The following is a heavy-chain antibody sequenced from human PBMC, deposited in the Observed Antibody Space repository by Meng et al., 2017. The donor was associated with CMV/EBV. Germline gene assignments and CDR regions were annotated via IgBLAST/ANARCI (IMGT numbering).Heavy chain of an antibody. CDR3: ARGGNWFDP. V-gene: IGHV4-34*01. J-gene: IGHJ5*02. Sequence: QVQLQEWGAGLWKHSETLSRTCAVYGGSFSGYYWSWIRQPPGKGLEWIGEINHSGSTNYTPSLKSRVTISVDTSKNQFSLKLSSVPAADTVVYYCARGGNWFDPWGQGTLVTVSS. CDR2: INHSGST. CDR1: GGSFSGYY.